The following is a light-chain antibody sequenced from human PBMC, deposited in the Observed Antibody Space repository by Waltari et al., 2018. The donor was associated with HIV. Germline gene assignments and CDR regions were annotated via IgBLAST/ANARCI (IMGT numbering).Light chain of an antibody. J-gene: IGLJ3*02. V-gene: IGLV2-14*01. CDR1: SRDLRIYTS. Sequence: QSALTQPASVSGSPGQSITISCTGTSRDLRIYTSASWYQHHPGKPPKVIIYEVSNRPSGVSSRFSGSISANTASLTISGLQAEDEAVYFCASYISSSSPEFGGGTKVTVL. CDR2: EVS. CDR3: ASYISSSSPE.